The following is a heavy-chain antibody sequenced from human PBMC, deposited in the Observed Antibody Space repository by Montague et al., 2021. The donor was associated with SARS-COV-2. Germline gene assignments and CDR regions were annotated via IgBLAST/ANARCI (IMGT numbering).Heavy chain of an antibody. Sequence: TLSLTCVVSGGSVSSGDYSWSWIRQSPGKGLEWIGYIYQTGSAYYNPSLKSRVTISIDTSNNQFSLNLRSVTAADTALYYCATGTRMYGMDVWGQGTTVTVSS. J-gene: IGHJ6*02. V-gene: IGHV4-30-2*06. CDR3: ATGTRMYGMDV. CDR2: IYQTGSA. D-gene: IGHD3-10*01. CDR1: GGSVSSGDYS.